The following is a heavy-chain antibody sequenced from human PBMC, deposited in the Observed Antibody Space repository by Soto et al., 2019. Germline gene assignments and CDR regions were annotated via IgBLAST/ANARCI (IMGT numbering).Heavy chain of an antibody. CDR3: AKGRASDCPGYTQDY. CDR1: GFTVNFQY. V-gene: IGHV3-53*01. D-gene: IGHD2-21*02. Sequence: PGGSLRLSCAASGFTVNFQYMSWLRQAPGKGLEWVSMVYAGGPTLYADSLKGRVTVSIDNSKNTMYLQMNSLRDEDTAVYYCAKGRASDCPGYTQDYWGQGTLVTVS. J-gene: IGHJ4*02. CDR2: VYAGGPT.